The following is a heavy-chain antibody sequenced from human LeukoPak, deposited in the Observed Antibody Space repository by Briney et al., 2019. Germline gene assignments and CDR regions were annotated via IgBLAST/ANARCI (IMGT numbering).Heavy chain of an antibody. V-gene: IGHV3-11*04. Sequence: GGSLRLSCAASGFTFDDQTMAWVRQGPGKGLEWISYISGSGSVMSHTDSVKGRFTISRDNAKNSLFLQTNSLKVADTAVYYCARGLYYMDVWGKGTTVTVSS. CDR2: ISGSGSVM. CDR3: ARGLYYMDV. J-gene: IGHJ6*03. CDR1: GFTFDDQT.